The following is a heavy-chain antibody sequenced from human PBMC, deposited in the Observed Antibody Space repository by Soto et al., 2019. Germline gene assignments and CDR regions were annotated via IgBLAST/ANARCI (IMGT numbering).Heavy chain of an antibody. CDR2: IYHSGST. D-gene: IGHD6-19*01. CDR1: GGSVSSTNW. CDR3: ARDRAVSARGSFDY. J-gene: IGHJ4*02. Sequence: QVQLQESGPGLVEPSGTLSLTCAVSGGSVSSTNWWSWVRQPPGKGLEWIGEIYHSGSTYYNPSLKSRVTISVDKSKNQFSLRLSSVTAADTAVYFCARDRAVSARGSFDYWGQGTRVTVSS. V-gene: IGHV4-4*02.